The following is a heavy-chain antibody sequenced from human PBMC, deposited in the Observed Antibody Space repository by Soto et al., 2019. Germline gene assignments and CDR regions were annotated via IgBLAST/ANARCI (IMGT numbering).Heavy chain of an antibody. CDR3: AKDSPSYTTSPFYFDS. Sequence: GGSLRLSCAAFGFDFNKYAMTWVRQAPGRGLQWVSSITSNGDSTNYADSVKGRFTTSRDNSKNTLYLQMNSLRADDTAVFYCAKDSPSYTTSPFYFDSWGQGTLVTVSS. D-gene: IGHD2-2*02. CDR2: ITSNGDST. CDR1: GFDFNKYA. J-gene: IGHJ4*02. V-gene: IGHV3-23*01.